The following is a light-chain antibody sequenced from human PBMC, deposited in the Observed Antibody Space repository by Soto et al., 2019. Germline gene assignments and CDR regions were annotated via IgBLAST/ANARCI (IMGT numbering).Light chain of an antibody. CDR2: DAS. J-gene: IGKJ5*01. CDR3: QQRSNWPPIT. CDR1: QSVSSY. V-gene: IGKV3-11*01. Sequence: EIVLTQSPATLSLSPGERATLSCRASQSVSSYLAWYQQKPGQDPRLLIYDASNRATGILARFSGSGSGTDFTLTISSLEPEDFAVYYCQQRSNWPPITFGQGTRLEIK.